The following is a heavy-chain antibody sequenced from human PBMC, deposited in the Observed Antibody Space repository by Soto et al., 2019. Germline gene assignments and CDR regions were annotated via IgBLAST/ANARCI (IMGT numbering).Heavy chain of an antibody. CDR2: IYYSGTT. Sequence: QVQLQESGPGLVKPSDTLSLTCAVSGYSISSSNWWGWIRQPPGKGLEWIGYIYYSGTTYYNPSLKSRGTMSVDTSKNQFALKLTSVTAVDTAVYYCARREIQGPIDYWGQGTLVTVSS. J-gene: IGHJ4*02. CDR3: ARREIQGPIDY. CDR1: GYSISSSNW. V-gene: IGHV4-28*01. D-gene: IGHD1-26*01.